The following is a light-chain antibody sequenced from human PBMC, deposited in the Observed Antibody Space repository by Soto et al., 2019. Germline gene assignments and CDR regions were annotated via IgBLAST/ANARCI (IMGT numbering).Light chain of an antibody. V-gene: IGKV3-20*01. CDR3: QQYGSSRSIT. CDR2: GAS. J-gene: IGKJ5*01. Sequence: EILFTQSPGTLSLSPGERATLSCRASQSVSSSYLAWYQQKPGQAPRLIIYGASSRANGIPDRFSGSGSGTDFTLTISRLEPEDFALYYCQQYGSSRSITFGQGTRLEIK. CDR1: QSVSSSY.